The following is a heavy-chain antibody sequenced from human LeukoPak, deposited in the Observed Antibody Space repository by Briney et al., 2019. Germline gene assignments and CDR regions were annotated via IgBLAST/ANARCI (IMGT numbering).Heavy chain of an antibody. J-gene: IGHJ5*02. Sequence: PSETLSLTCTVSGASIISYYWGWIRQPPGKGLEWIGSIYYSGSTYYNPSLKSRVTISVDTPKNQFSLKLSSVTAADTAVYYCARGHGDYYWNWFDPWGQGTLVTVSS. CDR2: IYYSGST. CDR1: GASIISYY. D-gene: IGHD4-17*01. V-gene: IGHV4-39*07. CDR3: ARGHGDYYWNWFDP.